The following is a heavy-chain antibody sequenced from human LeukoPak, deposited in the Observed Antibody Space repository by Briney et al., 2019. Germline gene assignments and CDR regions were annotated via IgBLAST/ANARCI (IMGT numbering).Heavy chain of an antibody. CDR1: GFTFDDYA. Sequence: PGGSLRLPCAASGFTFDDYAMHWVRQAPGKGLEWVSSIRWNSNNIAYADSVRGRFTISRDNAKSSLYLQMNSLRAEDTAFYYCAKGPYFYDSPIDYWGQGTLVTVSS. CDR2: IRWNSNNI. J-gene: IGHJ4*02. V-gene: IGHV3-9*01. CDR3: AKGPYFYDSPIDY. D-gene: IGHD3-22*01.